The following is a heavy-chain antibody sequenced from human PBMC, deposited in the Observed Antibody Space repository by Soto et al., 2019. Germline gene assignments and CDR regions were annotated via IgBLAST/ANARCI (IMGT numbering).Heavy chain of an antibody. D-gene: IGHD1-7*01. V-gene: IGHV4-61*01. Sequence: SETLSLTCSGSGDSVGTRTSYWRWIRQPPGKGLEWIGYVANSGTTNYNTSLKSRVTLSLEKSNNXLSLKLASVTDADTAVYYCEMARNSRHFVSWGQVLLVNVS. J-gene: IGHJ4*02. CDR1: GDSVGTRTSY. CDR2: VANSGTT. CDR3: EMARNSRHFVS.